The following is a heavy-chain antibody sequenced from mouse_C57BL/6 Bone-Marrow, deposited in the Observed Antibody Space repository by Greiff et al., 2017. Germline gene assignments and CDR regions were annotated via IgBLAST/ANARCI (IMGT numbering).Heavy chain of an antibody. CDR1: GYAFSSYW. Sequence: VQLQQSGAELVKPGASVKISCKASGYAFSSYWMNWVKQRPGKGLEWIGQIYPGDGDTNYNGKFKGKATLTADKSSSTAYMQLSSLTSEDSAVYFVAAGDYFGCSYVGFAYWGQGTLVTVSA. CDR3: AAGDYFGCSYVGFAY. J-gene: IGHJ3*01. V-gene: IGHV1-80*01. CDR2: IYPGDGDT. D-gene: IGHD1-1*01.